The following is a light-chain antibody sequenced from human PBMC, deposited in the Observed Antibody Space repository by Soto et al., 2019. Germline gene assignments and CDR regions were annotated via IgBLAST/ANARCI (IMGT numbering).Light chain of an antibody. CDR3: QQYGSSPPIT. CDR2: DAS. CDR1: QSVSSSY. V-gene: IGKV3-20*01. Sequence: EIVLTPSPGTLSLSPVERATLSCRASQSVSSSYLAWYQQKPGQAPRLLIYDASSRATGIPDRFSGSGSGTDFTLTISRLEPEDFAVYYCQQYGSSPPITFGQGTRLEI. J-gene: IGKJ5*01.